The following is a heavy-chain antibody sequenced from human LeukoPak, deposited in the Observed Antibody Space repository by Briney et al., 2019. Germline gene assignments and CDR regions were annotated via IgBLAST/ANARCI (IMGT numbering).Heavy chain of an antibody. CDR3: ARDPLYSSSWYNWFDP. CDR2: ISSSGSTI. Sequence: GGSLRPSCAASGFTFSDYSMSWIRQAPGKGLEWVSYISSSGSTIYYADSVKGRFTISRDNAKNSLYLQMNSLRAEDTAVYYCARDPLYSSSWYNWFDPWGQGTLVTVSS. CDR1: GFTFSDYS. D-gene: IGHD6-13*01. J-gene: IGHJ5*02. V-gene: IGHV3-11*01.